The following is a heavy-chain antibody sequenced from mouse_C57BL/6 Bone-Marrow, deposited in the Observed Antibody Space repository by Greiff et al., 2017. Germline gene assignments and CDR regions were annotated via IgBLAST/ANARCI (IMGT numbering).Heavy chain of an antibody. CDR2: IDPSVSYT. D-gene: IGHD1-1*01. V-gene: IGHV1-69*01. J-gene: IGHJ4*01. CDR1: GYTFTSYW. CDR3: ARLGSSPYYAMDY. Sequence: QVQLQQPGAELVMPGASVKLSCKASGYTFTSYWMHWVKQRPGQGLEWIGEIDPSVSYTNYNQKFKGKSTLTVDKSSSTAYMQLSSLTSDDSAVYYCARLGSSPYYAMDYWGQGTSVTVSS.